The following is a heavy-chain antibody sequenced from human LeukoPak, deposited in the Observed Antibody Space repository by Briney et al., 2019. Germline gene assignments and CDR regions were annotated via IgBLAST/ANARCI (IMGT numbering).Heavy chain of an antibody. CDR1: GFTVSSNY. V-gene: IGHV3-53*01. D-gene: IGHD3-9*01. CDR3: ARDMMYYDILTGYYSYYGMDV. CDR2: IYSGGST. Sequence: PGGSLRLSCAASGFTVSSNYMSWVRQAPGKGLEWVSVIYSGGSTYYADSVKGRFTISRDNSKNTLYLQMNSLRAEDTAVYYYARDMMYYDILTGYYSYYGMDVWGQGTTVTVSS. J-gene: IGHJ6*02.